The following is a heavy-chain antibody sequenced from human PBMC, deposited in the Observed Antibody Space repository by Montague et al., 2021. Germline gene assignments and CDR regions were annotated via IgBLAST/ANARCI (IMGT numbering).Heavy chain of an antibody. CDR2: SGST. D-gene: IGHD5-18*01. CDR3: ARGSYGPDYVDI. V-gene: IGHV4-59*09. J-gene: IGHJ3*02. Sequence: SGSTHYNPSLESRATLSVDTSKNQFSLKLNSVTAADTAVYYCARGSYGPDYVDIYVQGTMV.